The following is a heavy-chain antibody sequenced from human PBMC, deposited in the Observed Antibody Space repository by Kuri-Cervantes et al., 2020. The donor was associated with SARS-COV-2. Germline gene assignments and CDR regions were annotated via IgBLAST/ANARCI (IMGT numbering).Heavy chain of an antibody. CDR1: GGSFSGYY. Sequence: SETLSLTCPVYGGSFSGYYWSWIRQPPGERLEWIGEINHSGSTNYNPSLRSRVTISVDTSKNQFSLKLRSVTAADTAVYYCAKHSTGSEHTVVLIATYYYHYYMDLWGKGTTVTVSS. J-gene: IGHJ6*03. V-gene: IGHV4-34*01. CDR3: AKHSTGSEHTVVLIATYYYHYYMDL. CDR2: INHSGST. D-gene: IGHD2-21*01.